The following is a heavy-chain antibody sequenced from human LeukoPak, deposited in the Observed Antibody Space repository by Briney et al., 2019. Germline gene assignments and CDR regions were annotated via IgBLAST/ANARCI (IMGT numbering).Heavy chain of an antibody. J-gene: IGHJ4*02. CDR2: ISSSSSSTI. Sequence: GGSLRLSCAASGFTFSSYSMNWVRQAPGKGLEWVSYISSSSSSTIYYADSVKGRFTISRDNAKNSLYLQMNSLRAEDTAVYYCATLKGRSDYWGQGTLVTVSS. CDR1: GFTFSSYS. V-gene: IGHV3-48*01. D-gene: IGHD1-26*01. CDR3: ATLKGRSDY.